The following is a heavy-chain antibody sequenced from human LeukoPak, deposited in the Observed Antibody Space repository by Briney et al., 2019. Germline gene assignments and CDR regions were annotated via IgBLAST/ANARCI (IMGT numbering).Heavy chain of an antibody. CDR2: INHSGST. D-gene: IGHD3-3*01. Sequence: SSETLSLTCAVYGGSFSGYYWSWIRQPPGKGLEWIGEINHSGSTYYNPSLKSRVTISVDTSKNQFSLKLSSVTAADTAVYYCARHNTIFGVVNHDAFDIWGQGTMVTVSS. CDR3: ARHNTIFGVVNHDAFDI. J-gene: IGHJ3*02. V-gene: IGHV4-34*01. CDR1: GGSFSGYY.